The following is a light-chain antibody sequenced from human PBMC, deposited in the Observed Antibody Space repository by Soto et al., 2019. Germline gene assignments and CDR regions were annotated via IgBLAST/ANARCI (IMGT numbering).Light chain of an antibody. V-gene: IGKV3-20*01. Sequence: EIVLTQSPGTLSLSPGERATLSCRASQSVSSRHLAWYQQKPGQAPRLLIYGASSRATGIPDRFSGSGSGTDFTLTISRLEPEDFAVYYCPRYGSSLFGGGTKVEIK. CDR2: GAS. J-gene: IGKJ4*01. CDR3: PRYGSSL. CDR1: QSVSSRH.